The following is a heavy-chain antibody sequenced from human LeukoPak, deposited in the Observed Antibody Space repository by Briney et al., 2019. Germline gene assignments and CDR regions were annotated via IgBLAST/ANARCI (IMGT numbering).Heavy chain of an antibody. CDR3: ARTRGTHISMAYLDS. CDR2: INPNNGDT. J-gene: IGHJ4*02. Sequence: ASVKVSCKTSGYTFTGNFMHWVRQAPEQGPEWMGWINPNNGDTNYAQKFQGRVTMTRVTSITTAYMELSSLRSDDTAVYYCARTRGTHISMAYLDSWGQGTLVTVSS. V-gene: IGHV1-2*02. D-gene: IGHD2/OR15-2a*01. CDR1: GYTFTGNF.